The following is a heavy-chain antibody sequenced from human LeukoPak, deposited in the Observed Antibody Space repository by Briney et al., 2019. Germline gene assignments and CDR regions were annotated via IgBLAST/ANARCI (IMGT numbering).Heavy chain of an antibody. CDR2: ISGSGGGT. J-gene: IGHJ4*02. CDR3: AKDQYSGSKPYYFDY. CDR1: GFTFSNYV. D-gene: IGHD5-12*01. Sequence: GGSLRLSCAASGFTFSNYVMNWVRQAPGKGLEWVSGISGSGGGTYYADSVKGRFTISRDNSKNTLYLQMNSLRADDTAVYYCAKDQYSGSKPYYFDYWGQGTLVTVSS. V-gene: IGHV3-23*01.